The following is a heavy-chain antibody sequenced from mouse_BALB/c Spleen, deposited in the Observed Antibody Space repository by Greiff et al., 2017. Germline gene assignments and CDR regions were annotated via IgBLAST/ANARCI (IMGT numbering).Heavy chain of an antibody. CDR3: ARVTYYGNYYFDY. J-gene: IGHJ2*01. CDR1: GYTFTSYY. Sequence: VQLQESGPELVKPGASVRISCKASGYTFTSYYIHWVKQRPGRGLEWIGWIYPGNVNTKYNEKFKGKATLTADKSSSTAYMQLSSLTSEDSAVYFCARVTYYGNYYFDYWGQGTTLTVSS. D-gene: IGHD2-10*01. V-gene: IGHV1S56*01. CDR2: IYPGNVNT.